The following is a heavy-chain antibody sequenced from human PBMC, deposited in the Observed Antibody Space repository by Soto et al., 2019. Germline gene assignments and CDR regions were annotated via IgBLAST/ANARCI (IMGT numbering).Heavy chain of an antibody. CDR1: GYTFTGYY. V-gene: IGHV1-2*04. Sequence: ASVKVSCKASGYTFTGYYMHWVRQAPGQGLEWMGWINPNSGGTNYAQKFQGWVTMTRDTSISTAYMELSRLRSDDTAVYYCARRETLSSGWYTYFDYWGQGTLVTVSS. D-gene: IGHD6-19*01. J-gene: IGHJ4*02. CDR2: INPNSGGT. CDR3: ARRETLSSGWYTYFDY.